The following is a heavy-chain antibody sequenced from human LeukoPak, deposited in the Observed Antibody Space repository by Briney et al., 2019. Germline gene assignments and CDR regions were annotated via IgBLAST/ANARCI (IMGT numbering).Heavy chain of an antibody. Sequence: PSETLSLTCAVYGGSFSGYYWSWIRQPPGKGLEWIGEINHSGSTNYNPSLKSRVTISVDKSKNQFSLKLSSVTAADTAVYYCARDLAYSGLDYWGQGTLVTVSS. V-gene: IGHV4-34*01. CDR1: GGSFSGYY. D-gene: IGHD1-26*01. CDR3: ARDLAYSGLDY. CDR2: INHSGST. J-gene: IGHJ4*02.